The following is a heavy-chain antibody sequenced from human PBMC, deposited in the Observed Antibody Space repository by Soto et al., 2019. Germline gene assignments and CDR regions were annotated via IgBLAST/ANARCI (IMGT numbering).Heavy chain of an antibody. CDR3: ARVRSIAVNWFDP. CDR1: GYTFSSYD. CDR2: MNPNSGNT. D-gene: IGHD6-19*01. Sequence: QVQLVQSGAEVKKPGASVKVSCKASGYTFSSYDINWVRQATGQGLEWMGWMNPNSGNTGYAQKFQGRVXXTXNXFISTAYMELSSLRSEDTAVYYCARVRSIAVNWFDPWGQGTLVTVSS. J-gene: IGHJ5*02. V-gene: IGHV1-8*01.